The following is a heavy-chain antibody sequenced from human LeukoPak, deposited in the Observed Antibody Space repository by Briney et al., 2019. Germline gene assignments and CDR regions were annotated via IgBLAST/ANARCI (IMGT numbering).Heavy chain of an antibody. V-gene: IGHV3-30*03. D-gene: IGHD1-14*01. Sequence: GGSLRLSCAASGFSFSDYGIHWVRQAPGKGLEWVAVISFDGSNKYYGDSMKGRFTISRDNSMHTLYLQMNSLRPEDTAVYYCARDGVTGTTGGMDVWGRGTTVTVSS. CDR2: ISFDGSNK. CDR1: GFSFSDYG. CDR3: ARDGVTGTTGGMDV. J-gene: IGHJ6*02.